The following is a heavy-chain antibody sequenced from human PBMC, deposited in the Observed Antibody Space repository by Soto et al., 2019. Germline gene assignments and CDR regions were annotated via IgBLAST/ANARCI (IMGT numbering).Heavy chain of an antibody. CDR1: GFTFSSHW. V-gene: IGHV3-7*04. CDR2: IKEDGTEI. D-gene: IGHD3-10*01. Sequence: EVQLVESGGGLVQPGGSLRLSCVASGFTFSSHWMNWVRQVPGKGLEWVANIKEDGTEINYVDSVKGRFAISRDNAKNSLYLQMNSLRFDDTAVYHCVRSSGWTGDYWGQGILVTVSS. J-gene: IGHJ4*02. CDR3: VRSSGWTGDY.